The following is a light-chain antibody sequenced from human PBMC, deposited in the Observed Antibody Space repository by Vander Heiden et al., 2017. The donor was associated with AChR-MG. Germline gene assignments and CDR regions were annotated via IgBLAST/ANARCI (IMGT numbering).Light chain of an antibody. V-gene: IGLV2-23*01. CDR2: AGS. Sequence: QSALTQPPSVSGSPGQSNTISRTGTRRDVGNYNPVSWCQQHPGKATKVMIYAGSKRPSGISNRCSGSKSGNTASRTISGLQTEDEAEYYCCSYAVSDTWVFGGGTKLTVL. CDR1: RRDVGNYNP. CDR3: CSYAVSDTWV. J-gene: IGLJ3*02.